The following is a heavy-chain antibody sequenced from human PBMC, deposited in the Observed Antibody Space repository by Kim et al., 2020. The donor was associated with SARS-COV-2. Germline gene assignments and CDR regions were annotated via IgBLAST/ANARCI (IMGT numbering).Heavy chain of an antibody. CDR3: ANHYDSSGYYGQNAFDI. CDR1: GFTFSSYA. CDR2: ISGSGGST. D-gene: IGHD3-22*01. V-gene: IGHV3-23*01. J-gene: IGHJ3*02. Sequence: GGSLRLSCAASGFTFSSYAMSWVRQAPGKGLEWVSAISGSGGSTYYADSVKARFTISRDNSKNTLYLQMNSLRAEDTAVYYCANHYDSSGYYGQNAFDIWGQGTMVTVSS.